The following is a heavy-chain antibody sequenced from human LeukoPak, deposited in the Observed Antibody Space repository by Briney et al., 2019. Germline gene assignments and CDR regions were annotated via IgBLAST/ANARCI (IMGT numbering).Heavy chain of an antibody. Sequence: GGSLRLSCAASGFTFSDYYMNWVRQAPGKGLEWVSYISSSNNTIYYADSVKGRFTISRDNAKNSLYLQMNTLRADDTAVYYCARGRWFGESLPAHFEYWGQGTLVTVSS. CDR2: ISSSNNTI. CDR1: GFTFSDYY. V-gene: IGHV3-48*01. J-gene: IGHJ4*02. D-gene: IGHD3-10*01. CDR3: ARGRWFGESLPAHFEY.